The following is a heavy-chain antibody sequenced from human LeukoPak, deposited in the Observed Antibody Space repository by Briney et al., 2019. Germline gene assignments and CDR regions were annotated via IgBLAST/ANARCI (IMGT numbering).Heavy chain of an antibody. V-gene: IGHV4-61*01. CDR1: GGSVSSGSYY. J-gene: IGHJ4*02. Sequence: PSETLSLTCTVSGGSVSSGSYYWSWIRQPPGKGLEWIGYMYYSGSTNYNPSLKSRVTISVDTSKNQFSLKLTSVTAADTAVYYCARDRAYYFDYWGQGTLVTVSS. CDR2: MYYSGST. CDR3: ARDRAYYFDY.